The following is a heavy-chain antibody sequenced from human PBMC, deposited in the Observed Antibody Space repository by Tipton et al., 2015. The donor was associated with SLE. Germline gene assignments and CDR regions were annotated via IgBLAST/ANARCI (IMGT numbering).Heavy chain of an antibody. CDR2: IYHSGST. CDR3: ARDFSRLLWFGEYSYYYYGMDV. V-gene: IGHV4-34*01. J-gene: IGHJ6*02. D-gene: IGHD3-10*01. CDR1: GGSFSGYY. Sequence: TLSLTCAVYGGSFSGYYWSWIRQPPGKGLEWIGEIYHSGSTNYNPSLKSRVTISVDKSKNQFSLKLSSVTAADTAVYYCARDFSRLLWFGEYSYYYYGMDVWGQGTTVTVSS.